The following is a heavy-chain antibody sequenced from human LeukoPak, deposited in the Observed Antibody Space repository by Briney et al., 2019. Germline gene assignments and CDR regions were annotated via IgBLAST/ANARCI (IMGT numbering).Heavy chain of an antibody. J-gene: IGHJ5*02. CDR3: ARDPSSFGGRFDP. CDR1: GGSISSYY. V-gene: IGHV4-4*07. CDR2: IYSSGST. Sequence: SEAVSLTCTVCGGSISSYYWMWLRQPGGKGLECIGRIYSSGSTNYNPTLKSRVTMSVDTSKNQFSLKLSSVTAADTAVYYCARDPSSFGGRFDPWGQGTLVAVSS. D-gene: IGHD3-10*01.